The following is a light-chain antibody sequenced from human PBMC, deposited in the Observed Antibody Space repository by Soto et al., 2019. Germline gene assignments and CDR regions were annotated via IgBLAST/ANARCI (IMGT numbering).Light chain of an antibody. CDR2: DAS. CDR1: QEISNY. J-gene: IGKJ1*01. V-gene: IGKV1-33*01. CDR3: QQYDHLPRT. Sequence: DIQMIQSPSSLSASVGDRVTITCQASQEISNYLNWYQQKPGKAPKLLIYDASNLERGVPSRFSGRGSGTDFTXTISSLQPEDFATYYCQQYDHLPRTFGRGTKVEIK.